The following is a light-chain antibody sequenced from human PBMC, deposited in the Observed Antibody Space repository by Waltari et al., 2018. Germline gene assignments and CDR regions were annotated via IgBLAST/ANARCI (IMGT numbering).Light chain of an antibody. CDR2: EGT. Sequence: QSALTQPASVSGSPGQSITISCTGSSIDLGTYNLVSWYQQHPGKAPKLMIYEGTERPSGVSNRFSGSKSGNTASLTISGLQAEDEADYYCCSYAGSTTFLYVFGTGTKVTVL. CDR1: SIDLGTYNL. J-gene: IGLJ1*01. V-gene: IGLV2-23*01. CDR3: CSYAGSTTFLYV.